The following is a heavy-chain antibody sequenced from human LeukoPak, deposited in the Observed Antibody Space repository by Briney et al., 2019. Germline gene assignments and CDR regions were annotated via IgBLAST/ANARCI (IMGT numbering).Heavy chain of an antibody. CDR2: IWYDGSNK. CDR1: GFTFSSYG. Sequence: GGSLRLSCAASGFTFSSYGMHWVRQAPGKGLEWVAVIWYDGSNKYYADSVKGRFTISRDNSKNTLYLQMNSLRAEDTAVYYCARVNQQLDFDHWGQGTLVTVSS. D-gene: IGHD6-13*01. CDR3: ARVNQQLDFDH. V-gene: IGHV3-33*01. J-gene: IGHJ4*02.